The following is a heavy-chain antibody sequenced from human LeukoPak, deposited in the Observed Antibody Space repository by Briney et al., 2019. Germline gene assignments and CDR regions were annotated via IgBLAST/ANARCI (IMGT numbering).Heavy chain of an antibody. Sequence: PGGSLRLSCAASGFTFSNAWMNWVRQAPGKGLEWVGRIKSKTDGGTTDYAAPVKGRFTISRDDSKNTLYLQMNSLRAEDTAVYYCARPRYSSGWYYYYWGQGTLVTVSS. CDR3: ARPRYSSGWYYYY. CDR2: IKSKTDGGTT. J-gene: IGHJ4*02. CDR1: GFTFSNAW. V-gene: IGHV3-15*07. D-gene: IGHD6-19*01.